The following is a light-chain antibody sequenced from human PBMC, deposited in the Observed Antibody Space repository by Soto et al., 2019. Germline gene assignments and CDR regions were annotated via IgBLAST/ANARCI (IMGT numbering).Light chain of an antibody. J-gene: IGKJ4*01. CDR2: LGS. CDR3: IQGLQTPLT. CDR1: QSLLDSSGYNY. Sequence: DIVMTQSPLSLPVTPGEPASISCRSSQSLLDSSGYNYLDWYLQKPGQPPQLLIYLGSNRAPGAHDRFSGSGSGTEFTLKISRVEAEDVGIYYCIQGLQTPLTFGGGTKVEIK. V-gene: IGKV2-28*01.